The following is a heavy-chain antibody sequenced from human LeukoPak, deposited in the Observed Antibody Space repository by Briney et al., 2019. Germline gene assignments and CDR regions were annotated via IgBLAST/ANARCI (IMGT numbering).Heavy chain of an antibody. D-gene: IGHD2-15*01. CDR2: ISAGGGST. Sequence: GGSLRLSCAASGFTFSGYAMSWVRQVPGKGLEWVSTISAGGGSTYSANSMKGRFTISRDNSKNTLYLQMNSLRAEDTAVYYCAKGSSPFDPWGQGTLVTVSS. CDR3: AKGSSPFDP. V-gene: IGHV3-23*01. J-gene: IGHJ5*02. CDR1: GFTFSGYA.